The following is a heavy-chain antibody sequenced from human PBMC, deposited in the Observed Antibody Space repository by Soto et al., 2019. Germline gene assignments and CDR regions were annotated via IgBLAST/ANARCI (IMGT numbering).Heavy chain of an antibody. V-gene: IGHV3-66*01. CDR2: IYSGGST. D-gene: IGHD6-19*01. CDR3: ASGAGSAIFDY. J-gene: IGHJ4*02. Sequence: GGSLRLSCAASGFTVSHNYMTWVRQAPGKGLEWVSVIYSGGSTYSADSVKGRFTISRDNSKNMVYLQMKSLRVEDTAVYYCASGAGSAIFDYWGQGTLVTVSS. CDR1: GFTVSHNY.